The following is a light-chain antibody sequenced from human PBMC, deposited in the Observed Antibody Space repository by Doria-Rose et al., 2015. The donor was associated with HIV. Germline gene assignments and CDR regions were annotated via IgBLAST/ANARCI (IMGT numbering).Light chain of an antibody. J-gene: IGKJ1*01. CDR2: AAS. V-gene: IGKV1-39*01. CDR3: QQTYSSPPWT. CDR1: QPVSTY. Sequence: SLSASIGDRVTITCRASQPVSTYLNWFQQEQGKAPKLLIYAASRLQSGVPSRFSGSGSGTDFTLTISGLQPGDFATYHCQQTYSSPPWTFGQGTKVEMK.